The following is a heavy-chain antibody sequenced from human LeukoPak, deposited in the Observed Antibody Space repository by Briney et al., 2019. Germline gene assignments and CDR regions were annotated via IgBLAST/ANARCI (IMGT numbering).Heavy chain of an antibody. CDR1: GFTFSDYY. CDR2: ISSSGSTI. CDR3: AKVKWELLGWFDP. V-gene: IGHV3-11*01. D-gene: IGHD1-26*01. J-gene: IGHJ5*02. Sequence: GGSLRLSCAASGFTFSDYYMGWIRQAPGKGLEWVSYISSSGSTIYYADSVKGRFIISRDNAKNSLYLQMNSLRAEDTAVYYCAKVKWELLGWFDPWGQGTLVTVSS.